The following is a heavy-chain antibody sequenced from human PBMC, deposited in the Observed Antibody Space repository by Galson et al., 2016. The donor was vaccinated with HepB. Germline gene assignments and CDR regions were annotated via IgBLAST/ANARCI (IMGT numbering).Heavy chain of an antibody. V-gene: IGHV5-51*01. D-gene: IGHD1-26*01. CDR2: IYPGDSET. CDR1: GYTFITKW. Sequence: QSGAEVKKSGESLQISCKASGYTFITKWIGWVRQMPGKGLEWMGIIYPGDSETRYSPSFQGQVTFSADKSISTAYLQWSSLKASDTAMYYCATSGSYGDFAYWGQETLVIVSS. J-gene: IGHJ4*02. CDR3: ATSGSYGDFAY.